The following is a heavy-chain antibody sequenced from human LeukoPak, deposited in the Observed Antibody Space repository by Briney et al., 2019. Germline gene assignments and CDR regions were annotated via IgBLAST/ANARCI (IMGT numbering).Heavy chain of an antibody. CDR1: GGSFSGYY. CDR3: ARDRLRDEYFDL. J-gene: IGHJ2*01. CDR2: INHSGST. V-gene: IGHV4-34*01. Sequence: SETLSLTCAVYGGSFSGYYWSWIRQPPGKGLEWIGEINHSGSTNYNPSLKSRVTMSVDTSKNQFSLKLSSVTAADTAVYYCARDRLRDEYFDLWGRGTLVTVSS.